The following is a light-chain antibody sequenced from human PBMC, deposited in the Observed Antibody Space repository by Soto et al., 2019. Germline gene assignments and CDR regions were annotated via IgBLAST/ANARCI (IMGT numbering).Light chain of an antibody. CDR1: SSDVGSYNL. J-gene: IGLJ1*01. Sequence: QSVLTQPASVSGSPGQSITISCTGTSSDVGSYNLVSWYQQHPGKAPKLMIYEGSKRPSGVSNRFSGSKSGNTASLTISGLQAEDEDDSYCCSYAGSSTYVCGTGAKVTV. CDR3: CSYAGSSTYV. V-gene: IGLV2-23*01. CDR2: EGS.